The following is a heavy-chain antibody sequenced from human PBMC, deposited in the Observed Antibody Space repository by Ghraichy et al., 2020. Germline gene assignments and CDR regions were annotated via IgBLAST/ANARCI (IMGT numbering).Heavy chain of an antibody. Sequence: GGSLRLSCVVSGFTFSRSGMHWVRQAPGKGLEWVAIIWFDGSNKYYADSVKGRFTISRDQSQNTLYLQMNSLRAEETAVYFCARDHNTGYIDYWGQGALVTVSS. CDR1: GFTFSRSG. J-gene: IGHJ4*02. CDR2: IWFDGSNK. D-gene: IGHD2-8*02. CDR3: ARDHNTGYIDY. V-gene: IGHV3-33*01.